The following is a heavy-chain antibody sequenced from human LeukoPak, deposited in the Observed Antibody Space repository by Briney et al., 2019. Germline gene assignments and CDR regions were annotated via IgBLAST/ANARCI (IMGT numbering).Heavy chain of an antibody. J-gene: IGHJ4*02. CDR3: AREGGNEPGSYSFDY. Sequence: SETLSLTCTVPGGSISGNLWSWIRQPAGKGLEWIGRIYPSGAANYSPSLKSRVTMSVDTSKNHFSLRLSSVTAADTAVYYCAREGGNEPGSYSFDYWGQGTLVTVSS. D-gene: IGHD3-10*01. CDR1: GGSISGNL. V-gene: IGHV4-4*07. CDR2: IYPSGAA.